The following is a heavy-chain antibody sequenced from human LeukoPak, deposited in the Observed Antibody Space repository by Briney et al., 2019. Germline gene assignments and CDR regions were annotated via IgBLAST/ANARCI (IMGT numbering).Heavy chain of an antibody. CDR1: GFTFNYAW. CDR3: TTDEDWNYARKDV. J-gene: IGHJ6*02. V-gene: IGHV3-15*01. Sequence: PGGSLRLSCAASGFTFNYAWMSWVRQVPGKGLEWVGQTLSEIDGGTTDYAAPVKGRFTISRDDSKSTLCLQMNSLKIEDTAVYYCTTDEDWNYARKDVWGQGATVIVSS. D-gene: IGHD1-7*01. CDR2: TLSEIDGGTT.